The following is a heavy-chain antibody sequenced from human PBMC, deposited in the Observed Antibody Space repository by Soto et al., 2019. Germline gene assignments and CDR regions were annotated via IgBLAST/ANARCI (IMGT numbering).Heavy chain of an antibody. D-gene: IGHD6-6*01. J-gene: IGHJ6*03. CDR1: GFTFSSYG. CDR2: IKQDGSEK. Sequence: HPGGSLRLSCAASGFTFSSYGMHWVRQAPGKGLEWVANIKQDGSEKYYVDSVKGRFTISRDNAKNSLYLQMNSLRAEDTAVYYCARDLGSSSYNYYMDVWGKGTTVTVSS. V-gene: IGHV3-7*01. CDR3: ARDLGSSSYNYYMDV.